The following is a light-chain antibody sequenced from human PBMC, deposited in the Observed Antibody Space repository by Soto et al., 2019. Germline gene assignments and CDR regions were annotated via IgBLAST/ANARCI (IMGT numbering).Light chain of an antibody. V-gene: IGLV3-21*04. CDR3: QVWDSTTAHVV. J-gene: IGLJ2*01. CDR2: YDS. Sequence: SYELTQPPSVXXXPXXXXXXXXXXXXIATKSVHWYQQRPGQAPVLVIYYDSDRPSGIPERFSGSNSGNTAALTISRVEAGDEAAYYCQVWDSTTAHVVFGGGTQLTVL. CDR1: XIATKS.